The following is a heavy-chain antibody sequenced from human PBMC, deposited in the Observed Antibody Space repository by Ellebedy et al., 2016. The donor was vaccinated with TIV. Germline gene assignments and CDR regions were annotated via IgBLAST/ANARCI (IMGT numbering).Heavy chain of an antibody. J-gene: IGHJ5*02. Sequence: GGSLRLXCGVSGFIFSNHWMNWVRQAPGKGLEWVANIKPDGSDKYYVDSVKGRFTISRDNSKNSLYLQMNSLRAEDTAVYYCASGVGRTWFNPWGQGTLVTVSS. D-gene: IGHD1-26*01. V-gene: IGHV3-7*01. CDR2: IKPDGSDK. CDR1: GFIFSNHW. CDR3: ASGVGRTWFNP.